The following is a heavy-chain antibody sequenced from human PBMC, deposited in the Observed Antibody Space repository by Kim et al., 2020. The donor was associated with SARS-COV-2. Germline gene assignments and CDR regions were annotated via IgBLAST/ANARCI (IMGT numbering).Heavy chain of an antibody. CDR2: ISGSGGST. V-gene: IGHV3-23*01. J-gene: IGHJ6*02. CDR1: GFTFSSYA. CDR3: AKTSSAADPIYYYYYGMDV. D-gene: IGHD6-13*01. Sequence: GGSLRLSCAASGFTFSSYAMSWVRQAPGKGLEWVSAISGSGGSTYYADSVKGRFTISRDNSKNTLYLQMNSLRAEDTAVYYCAKTSSAADPIYYYYYGMDVWGQGTTVTVSS.